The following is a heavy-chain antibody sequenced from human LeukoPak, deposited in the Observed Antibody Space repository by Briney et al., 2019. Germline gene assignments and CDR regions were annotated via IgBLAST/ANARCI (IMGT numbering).Heavy chain of an antibody. Sequence: GASVKVSCKASGGTFSSYAISWVRQAPGQGLEWMGGIIPIFGTANYAQKFQGRVTITADKSTSTAYMELSSLRSEDTAVYYCARDPSYDSSGHFDYWGQGTLVTVSS. CDR2: IIPIFGTA. V-gene: IGHV1-69*06. D-gene: IGHD3-22*01. J-gene: IGHJ4*02. CDR1: GGTFSSYA. CDR3: ARDPSYDSSGHFDY.